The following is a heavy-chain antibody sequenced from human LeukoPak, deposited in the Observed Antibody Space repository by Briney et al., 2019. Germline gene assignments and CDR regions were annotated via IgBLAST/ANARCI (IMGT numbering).Heavy chain of an antibody. CDR2: IYYSGST. J-gene: IGHJ4*02. Sequence: PSETLSLTCTVSGGSISSYYWSWIRQPPGKGLEWIGYIYYSGSTNYNPSLKSRVTISVDTSKNQFSLRLSSVTAADTAVYYCATPRYYYDRNPRFGANPRFDYWGQGTLVTVSS. CDR3: ATPRYYYDRNPRFGANPRFDY. CDR1: GGSISSYY. D-gene: IGHD3-22*01. V-gene: IGHV4-59*12.